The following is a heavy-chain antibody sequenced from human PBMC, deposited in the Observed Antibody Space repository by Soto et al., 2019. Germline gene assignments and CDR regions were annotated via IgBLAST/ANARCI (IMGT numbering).Heavy chain of an antibody. J-gene: IGHJ5*02. CDR1: VASVKTYY. V-gene: IGHV4-4*07. Sequence: SSETLSLTCSVSVASVKTYYWSWIRQSAGKGLEWIGRVYSAGTVNYNPSLQSRVTMSLDTSKNQFSLKLSSVTAADTAVYYCARLIAAAGTSPGYWFDPWGQGTLVTVSS. CDR2: VYSAGTV. D-gene: IGHD6-13*01. CDR3: ARLIAAAGTSPGYWFDP.